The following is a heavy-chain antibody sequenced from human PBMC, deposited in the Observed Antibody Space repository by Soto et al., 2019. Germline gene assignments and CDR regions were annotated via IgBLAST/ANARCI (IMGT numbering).Heavy chain of an antibody. D-gene: IGHD3-3*01. Sequence: GASVKVSCKASGYTFTSYDINWVRQATGQGLEWMGWMNPNSGNTGCAQKFQGRVTMTRNTSISTAYMELSSLRSEDTAVYYCARARITIFGVVSSGYGMDVWGQGTTVTVSS. CDR1: GYTFTSYD. J-gene: IGHJ6*02. CDR3: ARARITIFGVVSSGYGMDV. CDR2: MNPNSGNT. V-gene: IGHV1-8*01.